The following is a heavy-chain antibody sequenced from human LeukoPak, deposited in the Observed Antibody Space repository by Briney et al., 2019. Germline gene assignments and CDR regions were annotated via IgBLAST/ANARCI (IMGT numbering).Heavy chain of an antibody. V-gene: IGHV4-34*01. CDR2: INHSGST. CDR3: ARYRNPGELSPHDAFDI. Sequence: PSETLSLTCAVYGGSFSGYYWSWLRQPPGKGLEWIGEINHSGSTNYNPSLTSRVTISVDTSKNQFSLKLSSVTAADTAVYYCARYRNPGELSPHDAFDIWGQGTMVTVSS. D-gene: IGHD3-16*02. J-gene: IGHJ3*02. CDR1: GGSFSGYY.